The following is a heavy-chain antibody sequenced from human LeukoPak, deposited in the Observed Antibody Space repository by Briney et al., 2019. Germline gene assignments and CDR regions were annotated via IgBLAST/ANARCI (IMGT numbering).Heavy chain of an antibody. V-gene: IGHV3-23*01. CDR3: AKDPNSSGWYVGYMDV. J-gene: IGHJ6*03. D-gene: IGHD6-19*01. Sequence: PGGSLRLSCAISGFTFAKFAMSWVRQAPGKGLEWVSTISGSGIVTYYADSVKGRFTISRDNSKDTLYLQMNSLRAEDTAVYYCAKDPNSSGWYVGYMDVWGKGTTVTVSS. CDR1: GFTFAKFA. CDR2: ISGSGIVT.